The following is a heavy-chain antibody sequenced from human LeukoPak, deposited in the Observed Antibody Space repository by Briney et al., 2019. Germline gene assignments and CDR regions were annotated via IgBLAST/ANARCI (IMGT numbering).Heavy chain of an antibody. Sequence: GGSLRLSCAASGFTFSSYSMNWVRQAPGKGLEWVSYISSSSSTIYYADSVKGRFTISRDNAKNSLYLQMNSLRAEDTAVYYCAKDGGNARRGSLWYFDLWGRGTLVTVSS. CDR2: ISSSSSTI. V-gene: IGHV3-48*04. CDR1: GFTFSSYS. D-gene: IGHD3-16*01. CDR3: AKDGGNARRGSLWYFDL. J-gene: IGHJ2*01.